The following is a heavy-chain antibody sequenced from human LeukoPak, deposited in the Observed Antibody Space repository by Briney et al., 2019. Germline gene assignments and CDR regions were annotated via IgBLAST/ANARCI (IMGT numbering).Heavy chain of an antibody. V-gene: IGHV4-59*01. CDR3: AREDDSSAVDY. D-gene: IGHD3-22*01. J-gene: IGHJ4*02. CDR2: IYYSGST. CDR1: GGSISSYY. Sequence: PSETLSLTCTVSGGSISSYYWSWIRQPPGKGLEWIGYIYYSGSTNYNPSLKSRVTISVDTSKNQFSLKLSSVTAADTAVYYCAREDDSSAVDYWGQGTLVTVSS.